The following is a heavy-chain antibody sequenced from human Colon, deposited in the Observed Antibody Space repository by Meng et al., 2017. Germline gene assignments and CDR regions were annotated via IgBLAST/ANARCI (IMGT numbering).Heavy chain of an antibody. CDR3: ARAFPAGA. CDR1: GFTFSSYE. V-gene: IGHV3-48*03. J-gene: IGHJ5*02. D-gene: IGHD6-25*01. Sequence: GESLKISCAGSGFTFSSYEMNWVRQAPGKGLEWVAYISGSGSSEKYADSVKGRFSISRDNAKNSLFLHMNSPRAEDTAVYYCARAFPAGAWGQGTLVTVSS. CDR2: ISGSGSSE.